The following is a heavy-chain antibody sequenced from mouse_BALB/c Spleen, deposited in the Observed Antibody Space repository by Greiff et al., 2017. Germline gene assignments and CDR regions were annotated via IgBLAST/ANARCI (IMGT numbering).Heavy chain of an antibody. V-gene: IGHV3-6*02. CDR1: GYSITSGYY. CDR2: ISYDGSN. J-gene: IGHJ4*01. Sequence: VQLQQSGPGLVKPSQSLSLTCSVTGYSITSGYYWNWIRQFPGNKLEWMGYISYDGSNNYNPSLKNRISITRDTSKNQFFLKLNSVTTEDTATYYCARLTGTRYYAMDYWGQGTSVTVSS. CDR3: ARLTGTRYYAMDY. D-gene: IGHD4-1*01.